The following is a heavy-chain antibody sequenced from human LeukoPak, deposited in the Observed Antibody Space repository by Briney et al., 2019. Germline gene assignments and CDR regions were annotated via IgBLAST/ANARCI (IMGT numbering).Heavy chain of an antibody. V-gene: IGHV3-21*04. Sequence: GGSLRLSCAASGFTFSSYSMNWVRQAPGKGLEWVSSISSSSSYIYYADSVKGRFTISRDNAKNSLHLQMNSLGTDDTALYYCAKGQRGSYSYYFDYWGQGALVTVSS. CDR1: GFTFSSYS. D-gene: IGHD1-26*01. CDR3: AKGQRGSYSYYFDY. J-gene: IGHJ4*02. CDR2: ISSSSSYI.